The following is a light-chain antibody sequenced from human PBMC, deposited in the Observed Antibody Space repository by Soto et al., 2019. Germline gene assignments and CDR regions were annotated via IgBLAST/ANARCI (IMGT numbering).Light chain of an antibody. V-gene: IGLV1-51*01. CDR3: GTWDTSLRDVV. J-gene: IGLJ3*02. CDR2: DDY. CDR1: SSNIGNND. Sequence: QSVLTQPPSVSAAPGQKVTISCSGSSSNIGNNDVSWYQQFSGSAPKLLIYDDYKRPSGIPDRFSGSKSGSAATLAITGLQTGDEADYYCGTWDTSLRDVVFGGGTKVTVL.